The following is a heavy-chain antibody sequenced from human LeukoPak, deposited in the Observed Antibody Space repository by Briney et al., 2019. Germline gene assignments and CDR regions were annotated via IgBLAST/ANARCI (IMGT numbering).Heavy chain of an antibody. Sequence: PSETLSLTCAVYGGSFSGYYWSWIRQPPGKGLEWIGEINHSGSTNYNPSLKSRVTISVDTSKNQFSLKLSSVTAADAAIHYCTADRGSGNYYDFWGQGALVTVSS. CDR1: GGSFSGYY. V-gene: IGHV4-34*01. CDR3: TADRGSGNYYDF. J-gene: IGHJ4*02. D-gene: IGHD3-10*01. CDR2: INHSGST.